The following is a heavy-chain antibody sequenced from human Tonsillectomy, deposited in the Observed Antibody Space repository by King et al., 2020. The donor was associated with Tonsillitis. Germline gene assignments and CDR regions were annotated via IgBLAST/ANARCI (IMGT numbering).Heavy chain of an antibody. CDR3: PGXHLSFGELTXHYYFDY. Sequence: QLQESGXGLMKPSETLSLTCTVSGGSISNSNYYWGWIRQPPGQGLVWIGSIYYSGSTYYNPSLKGRVTISVDTSKNQFSLKLSSVTAADTAVYYWPGXHLSFGELTXHYYFDYWGQGTLVTVSS. V-gene: IGHV4-39*07. CDR1: GGSISNSNYY. CDR2: IYYSGST. D-gene: IGHD3-10*01. J-gene: IGHJ4*02.